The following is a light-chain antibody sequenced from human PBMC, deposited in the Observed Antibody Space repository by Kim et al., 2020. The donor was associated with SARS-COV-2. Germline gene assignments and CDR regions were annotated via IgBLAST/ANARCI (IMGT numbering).Light chain of an antibody. CDR2: QDS. Sequence: SVSPGQTASITGSGDKLGDKYACWYQQKPGQSPVLVIYQDSKRSSGIPERFSGSNSGNTATLTISGTQAMDEADYYCQAWDSSTGVFGTGTKVTVL. J-gene: IGLJ1*01. V-gene: IGLV3-1*01. CDR1: KLGDKY. CDR3: QAWDSSTGV.